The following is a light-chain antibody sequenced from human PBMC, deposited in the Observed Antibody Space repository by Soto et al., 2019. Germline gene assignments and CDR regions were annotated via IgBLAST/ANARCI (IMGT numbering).Light chain of an antibody. CDR1: SSDVGSWNL. V-gene: IGLV2-23*01. Sequence: QSVLTQPASVSGSPGQSITISCTGTSSDVGSWNLVSWYQQHPGKAPKLMIYEDSKRPSGVSNRFSGSKSGNTASLTISGHQAEDEADYYCCSYAGSSTVVFGGGTKVTVL. CDR3: CSYAGSSTVV. CDR2: EDS. J-gene: IGLJ2*01.